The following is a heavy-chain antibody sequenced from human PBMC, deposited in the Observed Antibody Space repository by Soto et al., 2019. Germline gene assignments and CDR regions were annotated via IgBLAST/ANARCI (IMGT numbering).Heavy chain of an antibody. D-gene: IGHD5-12*01. CDR3: AREVSEEMATITDNSFDY. Sequence: SETLSLTCAVYCGSFSGYYWSWIRQPPGKGLEWIGEINHSGSTNYNPSLKSRVTISVDTSKNQFSLKLSSVTAADTAVYYCAREVSEEMATITDNSFDYWGQGTLVTVSS. CDR2: INHSGST. CDR1: CGSFSGYY. V-gene: IGHV4-34*01. J-gene: IGHJ4*02.